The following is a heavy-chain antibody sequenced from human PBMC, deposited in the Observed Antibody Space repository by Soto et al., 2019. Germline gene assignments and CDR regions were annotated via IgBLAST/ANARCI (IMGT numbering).Heavy chain of an antibody. Sequence: ASGRVACKASGYTFTSYAMHWVRQAPGQRLEWMGWINAGNGNTKYSQKFQGRVTITRDTSASTAYMELSSLRSEDTAVYYCARDLGGWPDYWGQGTLVTVSS. CDR3: ARDLGGWPDY. CDR2: INAGNGNT. D-gene: IGHD2-15*01. J-gene: IGHJ4*02. CDR1: GYTFTSYA. V-gene: IGHV1-3*01.